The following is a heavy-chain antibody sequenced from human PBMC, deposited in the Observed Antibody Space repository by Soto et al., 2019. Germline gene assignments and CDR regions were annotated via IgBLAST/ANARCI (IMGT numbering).Heavy chain of an antibody. D-gene: IGHD3-10*01. CDR2: ISYGSSYI. CDR3: ARDYGSGSQYGMDV. CDR1: GFTFSSYG. J-gene: IGHJ6*02. Sequence: GGSLRLSCAASGFTFSSYGMHWVRQAPGKGLEWVAFISYGSSYIYYADSVKGRFTISRDNSKNSLYLQMNSLRAEDTVVYYCARDYGSGSQYGMDVWGQGTTVTVSS. V-gene: IGHV3-30*03.